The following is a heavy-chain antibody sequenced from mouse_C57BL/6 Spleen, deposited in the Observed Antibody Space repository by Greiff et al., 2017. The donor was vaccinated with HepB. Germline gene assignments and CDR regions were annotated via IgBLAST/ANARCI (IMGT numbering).Heavy chain of an antibody. Sequence: QVQLQQSGAELVRPGTSVKVSCKASGYAFTNYLIEWVKQRPGQGLEWIGVINPGSGGTNYNEKFKGKATLTADKSSSTAYMQLSSLTSEDSAVYFCARYDYGNFDYWGQGTTLTVSS. D-gene: IGHD2-4*01. CDR3: ARYDYGNFDY. CDR1: GYAFTNYL. CDR2: INPGSGGT. V-gene: IGHV1-54*01. J-gene: IGHJ2*01.